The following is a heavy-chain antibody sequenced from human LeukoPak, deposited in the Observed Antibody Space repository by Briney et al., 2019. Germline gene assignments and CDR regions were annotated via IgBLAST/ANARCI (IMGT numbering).Heavy chain of an antibody. J-gene: IGHJ4*02. Sequence: GGSLRLSCAASGFTFSSYWMSWVRQAPGKGLEWVANIKKDGSEKYYVDSVKGRFTISRANARNSLSLQMNSLRAEDTAVYYCARGRCSSTSCFFDYWGQGSLVTVSS. D-gene: IGHD2-2*01. CDR3: ARGRCSSTSCFFDY. CDR2: IKKDGSEK. V-gene: IGHV3-7*01. CDR1: GFTFSSYW.